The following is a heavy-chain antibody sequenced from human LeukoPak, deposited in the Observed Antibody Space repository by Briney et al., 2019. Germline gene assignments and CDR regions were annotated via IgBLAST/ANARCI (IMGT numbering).Heavy chain of an antibody. Sequence: PGGSLRLSCAASGFTFSSYAMTWIRQAPGKGLEWVSSISGSGGSTYYADFVKGRFTISRDNSRNMLFLQMNSLRADDTAVYYCAKDLVVGALDYWGQGTLVTVSP. D-gene: IGHD1-26*01. CDR3: AKDLVVGALDY. CDR2: ISGSGGST. CDR1: GFTFSSYA. V-gene: IGHV3-23*01. J-gene: IGHJ4*02.